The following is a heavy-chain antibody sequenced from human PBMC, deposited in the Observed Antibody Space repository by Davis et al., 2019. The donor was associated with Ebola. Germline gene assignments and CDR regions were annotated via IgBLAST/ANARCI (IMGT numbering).Heavy chain of an antibody. CDR1: GFTFRAYA. CDR2: LSVTGGHA. J-gene: IGHJ4*02. Sequence: GGSLRLSCVASGFTFRAYAMSWVRQAPGKGLEWVAALSVTGGHAFYGDSVKGRFTITRDNFKNTLYLQMNSLRAEDTAVYYCAKFWGEQYSSTWYYFHHWGQGTPVTISS. CDR3: AKFWGEQYSSTWYYFHH. D-gene: IGHD6-13*01. V-gene: IGHV3-23*01.